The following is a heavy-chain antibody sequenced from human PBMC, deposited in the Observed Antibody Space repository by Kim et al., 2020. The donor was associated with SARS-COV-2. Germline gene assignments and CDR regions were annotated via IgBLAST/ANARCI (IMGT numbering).Heavy chain of an antibody. V-gene: IGHV4-59*13. CDR2: IYYSGST. CDR3: ERASWPWRFDP. J-gene: IGHJ5*02. D-gene: IGHD2-2*01. Sequence: SETLSLTCTVSGGSISSYYWSWIRQPPGKGLEWIGYIYYSGSTNYNPSLKSRVTISVDTSKNQFSLKLSSVTAADTAVYYCERASWPWRFDPWGQGTLVTVSS. CDR1: GGSISSYY.